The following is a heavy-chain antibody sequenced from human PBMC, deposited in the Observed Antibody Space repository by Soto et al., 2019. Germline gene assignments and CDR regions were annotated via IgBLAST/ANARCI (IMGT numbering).Heavy chain of an antibody. CDR2: INHSGST. V-gene: IGHV4-34*01. J-gene: IGHJ6*02. Sequence: PSETLSLTCAVYGGSFSGYYWSWIRQPPGKGLEWIGEINHSGSTNYNPSLKSRVTISVDTSKNQFSLKLSSVTAADTAVYYCARGRYSSSWLRDYYYYGMDVWGQGTTVTVSS. CDR3: ARGRYSSSWLRDYYYYGMDV. D-gene: IGHD6-13*01. CDR1: GGSFSGYY.